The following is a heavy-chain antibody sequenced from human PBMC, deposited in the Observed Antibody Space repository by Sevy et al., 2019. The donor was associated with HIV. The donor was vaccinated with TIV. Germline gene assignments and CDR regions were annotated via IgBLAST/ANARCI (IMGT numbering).Heavy chain of an antibody. J-gene: IGHJ6*02. CDR1: GGTFSSYA. V-gene: IGHV1-69*13. Sequence: ASVKVSCKASGGTFSSYAISWVRQAPGQGLEWMGGIIPIFGTANYAQKFQGRVTITADESTSTAYMELSSLRSEDTAVYYCASPGGAFGRAGDYYYGMDVWGQGTTVTVSS. D-gene: IGHD3-16*01. CDR3: ASPGGAFGRAGDYYYGMDV. CDR2: IIPIFGTA.